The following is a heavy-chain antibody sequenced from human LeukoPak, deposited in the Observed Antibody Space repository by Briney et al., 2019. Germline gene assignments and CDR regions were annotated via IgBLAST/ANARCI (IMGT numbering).Heavy chain of an antibody. CDR2: IIPIFGTA. J-gene: IGHJ3*02. D-gene: IGHD3-3*01. Sequence: SVKVSCKASGGTFSSYAISWVRQAPGQGFEWMGRIIPIFGTANYAQKFQGRVTITTDESTSTAYMELSSLRSEDTAVYYCAGAGYYDFWSGYVDAFDIWGQGTMVTVSS. CDR1: GGTFSSYA. V-gene: IGHV1-69*05. CDR3: AGAGYYDFWSGYVDAFDI.